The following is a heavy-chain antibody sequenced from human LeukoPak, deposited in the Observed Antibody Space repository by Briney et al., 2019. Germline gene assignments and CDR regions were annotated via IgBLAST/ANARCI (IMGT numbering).Heavy chain of an antibody. D-gene: IGHD6-13*01. Sequence: GGSLRLSCAASGFTFSSYAMSWVRQAPGKGLEWVSAISGSGGSTYYADSVKGRFTISRDNSKNPLYLQMNSLRAEDTAVYYCAKGGKQQLVLYYGMDVWGQGTTVTVSS. J-gene: IGHJ6*02. CDR3: AKGGKQQLVLYYGMDV. CDR1: GFTFSSYA. CDR2: ISGSGGST. V-gene: IGHV3-23*01.